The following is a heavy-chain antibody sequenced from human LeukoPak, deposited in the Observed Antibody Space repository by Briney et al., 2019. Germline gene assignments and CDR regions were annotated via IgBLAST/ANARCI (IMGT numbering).Heavy chain of an antibody. V-gene: IGHV3-53*01. CDR2: LYTAGDT. J-gene: IGHJ4*02. D-gene: IGHD6-19*01. CDR1: GFSFNNKY. Sequence: GGSLRLSCAASGFSFNNKYVAWVRQAPGKGLEWVSVLYTAGDTYYADSVKGRFTISRDNSKNTLSLQMHSLRPEDTALYYCASGQMFTSGGFDYWGQGALVTVSS. CDR3: ASGQMFTSGGFDY.